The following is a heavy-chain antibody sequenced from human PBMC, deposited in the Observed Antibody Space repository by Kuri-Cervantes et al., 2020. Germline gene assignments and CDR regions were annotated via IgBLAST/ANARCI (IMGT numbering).Heavy chain of an antibody. J-gene: IGHJ4*02. CDR2: INPSGGST. Sequence: ASVKVSCKASGYTFTRYFMHWVRQAPGQGLEWMGIINPSGGSTSYAQKFQGRVTMTRDTSTSTVYMELSSLRSEDTAVYYCARVVGSYTAMASLYYFDYWGQGTLVTVSS. CDR3: ARVVGSYTAMASLYYFDY. CDR1: GYTFTRYF. D-gene: IGHD5-18*01. V-gene: IGHV1-46*01.